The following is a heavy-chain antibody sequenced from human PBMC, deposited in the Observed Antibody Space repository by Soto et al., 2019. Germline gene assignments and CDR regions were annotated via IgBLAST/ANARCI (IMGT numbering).Heavy chain of an antibody. CDR3: AREAPTIAAQDDY. J-gene: IGHJ4*02. CDR1: GYTFTSYG. CDR2: ISAYNGNT. V-gene: IGHV1-18*01. D-gene: IGHD6-13*01. Sequence: QVQLVQSGAEVKKPGASVKVSCKASGYTFTSYGISWVRQAPGQGLEWMGWISAYNGNTNYAQKLPEKITQTQDTSTSTAYMGVRSLKSYGPAVEFCAREAPTIAAQDDYWGQGTLVTVSS.